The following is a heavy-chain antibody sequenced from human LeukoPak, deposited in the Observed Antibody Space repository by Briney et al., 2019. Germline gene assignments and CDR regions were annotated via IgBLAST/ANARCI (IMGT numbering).Heavy chain of an antibody. CDR1: GFTFSSYG. J-gene: IGHJ4*02. Sequence: GGSLRLSCAAAGFTFSSYGMHWVRQAPGKGLEWVAVISYDGSNKYYADSVKGRFTISRDNSKSTLYLQMNSLRAEDTAVYYCAKDGNRDYDILTGYYPYYFDYWGQGTLVTVSS. D-gene: IGHD3-9*01. V-gene: IGHV3-30*18. CDR3: AKDGNRDYDILTGYYPYYFDY. CDR2: ISYDGSNK.